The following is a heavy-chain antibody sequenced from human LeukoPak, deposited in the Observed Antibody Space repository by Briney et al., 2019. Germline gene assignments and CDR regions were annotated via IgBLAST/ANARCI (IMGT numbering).Heavy chain of an antibody. J-gene: IGHJ4*02. D-gene: IGHD3-22*01. Sequence: GGSLRLSCAASGFTFSSYGMHWVRQAPGKGLEWVAVIWYDGSNKYYADSVKGRFTISRDNSKNTLYLQMNSLRAEDTAVYYCARAIDSSGHPIGYWGQGTLVTVSS. CDR1: GFTFSSYG. V-gene: IGHV3-33*01. CDR3: ARAIDSSGHPIGY. CDR2: IWYDGSNK.